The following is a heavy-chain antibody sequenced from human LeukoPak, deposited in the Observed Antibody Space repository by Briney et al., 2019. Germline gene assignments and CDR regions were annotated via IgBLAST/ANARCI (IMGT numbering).Heavy chain of an antibody. D-gene: IGHD6-19*01. CDR2: INTGNGNT. V-gene: IGHV1-3*04. CDR1: GYTFTNYA. Sequence: GASVKVSCKASGYTFTNYALHWVRQAPGQRLEWMGWINTGNGNTKYSQKFQGRVTITRATSASTAYMELSSLRSEDTAVYYCARVSSSGWYVWFDPWGQGTLVTVSS. CDR3: ARVSSSGWYVWFDP. J-gene: IGHJ5*02.